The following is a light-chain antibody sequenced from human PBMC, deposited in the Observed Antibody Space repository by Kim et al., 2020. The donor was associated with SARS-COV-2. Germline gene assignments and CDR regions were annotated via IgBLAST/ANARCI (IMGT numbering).Light chain of an antibody. J-gene: IGKJ1*01. CDR2: KAS. V-gene: IGKV1-5*03. CDR3: QQYYSSPWT. CDR1: QSIRSL. Sequence: DIQLTQSPSTLSASVGDTISITCRASQSIRSLLGWYQQKPGKAPKLLIYKASSLENGVSSRFSGSGSGTEFTLTITSLQSDDFATYYCQQYYSSPWTFGPGTKVDIK.